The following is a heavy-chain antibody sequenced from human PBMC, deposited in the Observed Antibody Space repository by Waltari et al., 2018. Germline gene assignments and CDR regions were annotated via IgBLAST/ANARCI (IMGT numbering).Heavy chain of an antibody. CDR3: AREYCGGDCRLFDY. CDR2: VNPNGGGT. V-gene: IGHV1-2*02. CDR1: RDAVTEHY. J-gene: IGHJ4*02. D-gene: IGHD2-21*02. Sequence: LVQSGAEVMKPGASVQVSCKASRDAVTEHYIHWVRQAPGQGLEWMGWVNPNGGGTNDAQRFAVRITVTWDTSISTAYMEFSRLTSGDTAVYFCAREYCGGDCRLFDYWGQGTLVTVSS.